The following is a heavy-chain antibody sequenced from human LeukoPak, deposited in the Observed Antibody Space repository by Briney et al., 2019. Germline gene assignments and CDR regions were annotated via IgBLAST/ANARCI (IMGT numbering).Heavy chain of an antibody. Sequence: GGSLRLSCAASGFTFSDYYMNWIRQAPGSGLEWISFISGSGDTIYYADSVKGRFIISRDNAKNALYLQMNSLRAEDSAVYYCARRTYYNFWSGYPTSYYYYYYMDVWGKGTTVTVSS. CDR2: ISGSGDTI. V-gene: IGHV3-11*01. CDR3: ARRTYYNFWSGYPTSYYYYYYMDV. CDR1: GFTFSDYY. J-gene: IGHJ6*03. D-gene: IGHD3-3*01.